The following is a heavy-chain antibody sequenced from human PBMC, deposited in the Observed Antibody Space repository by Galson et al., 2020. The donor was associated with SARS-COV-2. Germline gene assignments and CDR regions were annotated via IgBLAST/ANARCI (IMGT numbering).Heavy chain of an antibody. CDR1: GGSISSSSYF. V-gene: IGHV4-39*01. Sequence: SETLSLTCTVSGGSISSSSYFWGWIRQPPGKGLEWIGSIYYSGSTYYNPSLKSRVTISVDTSKNRFSLKVSSVTAADTAVYYCARPAAGPSEYWYFDLWGRGTLVTVSS. CDR2: IYYSGST. CDR3: ARPAAGPSEYWYFDL. D-gene: IGHD6-19*01. J-gene: IGHJ2*01.